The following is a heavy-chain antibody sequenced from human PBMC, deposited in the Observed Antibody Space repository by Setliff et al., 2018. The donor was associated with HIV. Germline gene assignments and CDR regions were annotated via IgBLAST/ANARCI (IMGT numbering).Heavy chain of an antibody. D-gene: IGHD2-21*02. CDR3: TRSLVVTAHLDY. CDR1: GGSFSGYY. CDR2: INHRGNT. V-gene: IGHV4-34*01. J-gene: IGHJ4*02. Sequence: SGTLSLTCAVYGGSFSGYYWNWIRQSPGKGLEWIGEINHRGNTNYNPSLKNRVTISVDTSKNQFSLKLNSVTAADTAVYYCTRSLVVTAHLDYWGQGTLVTVSS.